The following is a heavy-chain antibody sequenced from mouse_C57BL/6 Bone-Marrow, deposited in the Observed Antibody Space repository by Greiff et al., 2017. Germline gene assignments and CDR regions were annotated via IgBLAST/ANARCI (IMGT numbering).Heavy chain of an antibody. CDR2: IDPSDSET. V-gene: IGHV1-52*01. Sequence: QVQLQQPGAELVRPGSSVKLSCTASGYTFTSYWMHWVKQRPIQGLEWIGNIDPSDSETHYHHKFKDQATLTVDKSSSTAYMQLSSLTSEDSAVYSWARGLRVLRWAMDYWGQGTSVTVSS. CDR1: GYTFTSYW. CDR3: ARGLRVLRWAMDY. J-gene: IGHJ4*01. D-gene: IGHD2-3*01.